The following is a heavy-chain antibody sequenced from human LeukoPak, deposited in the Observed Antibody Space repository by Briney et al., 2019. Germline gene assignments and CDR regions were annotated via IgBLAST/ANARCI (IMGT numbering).Heavy chain of an antibody. J-gene: IGHJ4*02. CDR2: ISSSSSTI. D-gene: IGHD6-13*01. V-gene: IGHV3-48*02. CDR3: ARDRGVTAAGYFDY. CDR1: GFTFSNYR. Sequence: QPGGSLRLSCAASGFTFSNYRMNWVRQAPGKGLEWVSYISSSSSTIYQADSVKGRFTISRDNAKNSLYLQMNSLRDEDTAVYYCARDRGVTAAGYFDYWGQGTLVTVSS.